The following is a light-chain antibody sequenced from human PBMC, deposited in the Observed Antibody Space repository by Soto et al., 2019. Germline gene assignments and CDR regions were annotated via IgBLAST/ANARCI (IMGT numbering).Light chain of an antibody. Sequence: EIVLTQSPATLSLSPGERATLSCRASQSVSSFLGWYQQKPGQAPRLLIYDASNRAPGIPARFSGSGSGTDFTLTISSLEPEDFAVYYCQQRSSWTFGQVTTVEIK. CDR3: QQRSSWT. CDR2: DAS. V-gene: IGKV3-11*01. J-gene: IGKJ1*01. CDR1: QSVSSF.